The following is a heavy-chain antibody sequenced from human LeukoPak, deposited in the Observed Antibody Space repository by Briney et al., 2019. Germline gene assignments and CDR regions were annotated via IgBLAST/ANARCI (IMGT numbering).Heavy chain of an antibody. J-gene: IGHJ4*02. CDR1: DYTFTSYG. D-gene: IGHD6-13*01. CDR3: ARGGPFSIAAARVYYFDY. V-gene: IGHV1-18*01. Sequence: GASVKVSCKASDYTFTSYGTSWVRQAPGQGLEWMGWISPYSDNTNYAQNLQGRATMTTDTSTSTAYMELRSLTSDDTAMYYCARGGPFSIAAARVYYFDYWGQGTLVTVSS. CDR2: ISPYSDNT.